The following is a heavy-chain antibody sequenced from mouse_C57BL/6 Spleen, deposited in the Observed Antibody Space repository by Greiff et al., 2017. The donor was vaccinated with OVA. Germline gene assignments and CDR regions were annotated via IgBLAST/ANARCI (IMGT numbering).Heavy chain of an antibody. CDR3: ARSENYGSPAWFAY. D-gene: IGHD1-1*01. Sequence: EVQLQQSGAELVKPGASVKLSCTASGFNIKDYYMHWVKQRTEQGLEWIGRIDPEDGETKYAPKFKGKATITADTASNTAYLQLSSLTSEDTAVYYCARSENYGSPAWFAYWGQGTLVTVSA. CDR2: IDPEDGET. V-gene: IGHV14-2*01. CDR1: GFNIKDYY. J-gene: IGHJ3*01.